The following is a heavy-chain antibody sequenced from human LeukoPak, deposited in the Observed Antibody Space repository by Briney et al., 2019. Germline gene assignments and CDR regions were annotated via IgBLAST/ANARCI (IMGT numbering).Heavy chain of an antibody. J-gene: IGHJ4*02. CDR2: IYPGDSDT. V-gene: IGHV5-51*01. CDR1: GYSFSNYW. D-gene: IGHD6-6*01. Sequence: PGGSLRLSCKGSGYSFSNYWIGWVRQMPGKGLEWMGIIYPGDSDTRYSPSFQGQVTISADKSISTAYLQWSSLKASDTAMYYCARPPYSSSHYFDYWGQGTLVTVSS. CDR3: ARPPYSSSHYFDY.